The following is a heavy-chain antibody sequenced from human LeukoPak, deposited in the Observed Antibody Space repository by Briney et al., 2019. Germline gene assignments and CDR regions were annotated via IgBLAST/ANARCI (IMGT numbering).Heavy chain of an antibody. CDR3: ARGAPAVAYYYYMDV. J-gene: IGHJ6*03. V-gene: IGHV4-61*02. CDR2: IYTSGST. Sequence: PSQTLSLTCTVSGGSISSGSYYWSWIRQPAGKGLEWTGRIYTSGSTNYNPSLKSRVTISVDTSKNQFSLKLSSVTAADTAVYYCARGAPAVAYYYYMDVWGKGTTVTISS. CDR1: GGSISSGSYY. D-gene: IGHD2-2*01.